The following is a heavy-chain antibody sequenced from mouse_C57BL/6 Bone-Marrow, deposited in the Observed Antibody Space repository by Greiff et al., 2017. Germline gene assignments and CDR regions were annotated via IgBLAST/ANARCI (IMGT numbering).Heavy chain of an antibody. D-gene: IGHD1-1*02. J-gene: IGHJ4*01. CDR3: VRGNYAYAMDY. CDR1: GFSFNTYA. Sequence: DVMLVESGGGLVQPKGSLKLSCAASGFSFNTYAMNWVRQAPGKGLEWVARIRSKSNNYATYYADSVKDRFTISRDDSESMLYLQMNNLKTEDTAMYYCVRGNYAYAMDYWGQGTSVTVSS. CDR2: IRSKSNNYAT. V-gene: IGHV10-1*01.